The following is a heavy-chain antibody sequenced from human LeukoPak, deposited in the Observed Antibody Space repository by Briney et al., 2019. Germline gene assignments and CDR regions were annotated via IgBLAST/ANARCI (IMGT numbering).Heavy chain of an antibody. Sequence: PGGSLRLSCAASGFTFSSYSMNWVRQAPGKGLEWVSSISSSSSYIYYADSVKGRFTISRDNAKNSLYLQMNSLRAEDTAVYYCARDPPLTRKAPSYFDYWGQGTLVTVSS. CDR2: ISSSSSYI. CDR1: GFTFSSYS. J-gene: IGHJ4*02. CDR3: ARDPPLTRKAPSYFDY. D-gene: IGHD2-2*01. V-gene: IGHV3-21*01.